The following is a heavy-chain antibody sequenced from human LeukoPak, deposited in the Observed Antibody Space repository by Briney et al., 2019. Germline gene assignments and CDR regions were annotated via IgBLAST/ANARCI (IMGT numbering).Heavy chain of an antibody. V-gene: IGHV3-30*18. D-gene: IGHD3-10*01. CDR2: VTSDGSDE. CDR3: AKGDGSGRYHYFEY. J-gene: IGHJ4*02. CDR1: GFKLTNYG. Sequence: PGGSLRLSCAASGFKLTNYGMHWVRQAPGKGLEWVAVVTSDGSDEYYADSVKGRFTISRDNSNNMLYLQMNSLRTEDTAVFYCAKGDGSGRYHYFEYWGQGSPVTVTS.